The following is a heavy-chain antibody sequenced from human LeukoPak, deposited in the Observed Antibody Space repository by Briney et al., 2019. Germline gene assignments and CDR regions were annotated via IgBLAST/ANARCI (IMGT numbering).Heavy chain of an antibody. V-gene: IGHV4-38-2*02. CDR3: ARGFTSYSGSGPPPALDI. CDR2: IYHSGST. J-gene: IGHJ3*02. CDR1: GYSISSGYY. D-gene: IGHD3-10*01. Sequence: SETLSLTCTVSGYSISSGYYWGWIRQPPGKGLEWIGSIYHSGSTYYNPSLKSRVTISVDTSKNQFSLKLSSVTAADTAVYYCARGFTSYSGSGPPPALDIWGQGTMVTVSS.